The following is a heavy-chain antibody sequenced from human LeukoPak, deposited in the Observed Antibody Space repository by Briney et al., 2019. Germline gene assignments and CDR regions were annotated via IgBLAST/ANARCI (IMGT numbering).Heavy chain of an antibody. CDR1: GFTFSSYW. V-gene: IGHV3-7*01. J-gene: IGHJ6*04. D-gene: IGHD3-10*02. Sequence: GGSLRLSCAASGFTFSSYWMHWVRQAPGKGLEWVANIKQDGSDKYYVGSVKGRFTISRDNAKNSLHLQMNSLRAEDTAVYYCAELGITMIGGVWGKGTTVTISS. CDR3: AELGITMIGGV. CDR2: IKQDGSDK.